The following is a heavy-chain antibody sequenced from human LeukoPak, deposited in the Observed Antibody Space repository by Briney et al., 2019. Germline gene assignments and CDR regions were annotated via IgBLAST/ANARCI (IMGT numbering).Heavy chain of an antibody. CDR1: GFSFISYG. V-gene: IGHV3-30*03. CDR2: IYDDGRRK. CDR3: ATRPSDYGDYVSYFDY. Sequence: PGGSLRLSCAASGFSFISYGMHWVRQAPGKGLEWVGVIYDDGRRKDYADSVQGRFTISRDNSNDTLYLQMNSLRADDTAVYYCATRPSDYGDYVSYFDYWGQGTLVTVSS. J-gene: IGHJ4*02. D-gene: IGHD4-17*01.